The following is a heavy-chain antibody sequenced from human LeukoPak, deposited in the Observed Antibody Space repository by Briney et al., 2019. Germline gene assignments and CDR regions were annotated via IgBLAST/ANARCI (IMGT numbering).Heavy chain of an antibody. J-gene: IGHJ5*02. CDR2: MNPNSSNT. V-gene: IGHV1-8*01. CDR3: ARDRPGTTFSDWFDP. CDR1: GYTFTSYD. D-gene: IGHD1-7*01. Sequence: ASVKVSCKASGYTFTSYDINWVRQATGQGLEWMGWMNPNSSNTGYAQKFQGRVTMTRNTSISTAYMELSSLRSEDTAVYYCARDRPGTTFSDWFDPWGQGTLVTVSS.